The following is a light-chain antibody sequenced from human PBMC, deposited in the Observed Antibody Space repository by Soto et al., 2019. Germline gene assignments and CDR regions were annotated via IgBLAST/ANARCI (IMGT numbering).Light chain of an antibody. CDR3: QQVNSYPFT. Sequence: DIRLTQSPSLLSASVGDRVTITCRASQGISQYVAWYQQKTGKAPELLIHAATVLQPGVPSRFSGNGSATEFILTISSLQPEDFATYYCQQVNSYPFTFGGGTRVEIK. CDR2: AAT. V-gene: IGKV1-9*01. CDR1: QGISQY. J-gene: IGKJ4*01.